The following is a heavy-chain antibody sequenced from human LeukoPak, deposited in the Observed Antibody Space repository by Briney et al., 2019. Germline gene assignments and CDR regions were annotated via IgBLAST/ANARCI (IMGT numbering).Heavy chain of an antibody. V-gene: IGHV1-46*01. CDR3: AIVPRPGEYNYGYGGY. J-gene: IGHJ4*02. D-gene: IGHD5-18*01. Sequence: ASVKVSCKTYVYTFTTYYINWVRQDPGQGLEWMGVISPPGGSTTYADKFQGRISMTRDMSTSTGYMELSSLRSEDTAVYYCAIVPRPGEYNYGYGGYWGQGTPVAVSS. CDR2: ISPPGGST. CDR1: VYTFTTYY.